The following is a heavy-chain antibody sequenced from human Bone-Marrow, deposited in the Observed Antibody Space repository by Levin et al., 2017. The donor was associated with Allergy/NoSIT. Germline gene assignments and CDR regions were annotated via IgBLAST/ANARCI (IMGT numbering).Heavy chain of an antibody. Sequence: GGSLRLSCAAFGFSFDNYAMHWVRQAPGKGLEWVSGISGNSGNIRYADSVKGRFTISRDNGKNSLYLQMNSLTSDDTALYYCAKDQADGNILDYWGQGTLVTVSS. J-gene: IGHJ4*02. CDR3: AKDQADGNILDY. CDR2: ISGNSGNI. V-gene: IGHV3-9*01. D-gene: IGHD5-24*01. CDR1: GFSFDNYA.